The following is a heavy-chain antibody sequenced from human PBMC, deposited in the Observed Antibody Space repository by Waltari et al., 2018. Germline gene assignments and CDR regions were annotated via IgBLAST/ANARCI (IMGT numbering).Heavy chain of an antibody. V-gene: IGHV1-69*01. CDR3: ALRFLEWLWVDY. J-gene: IGHJ4*02. Sequence: QVQLVQSGAEVKKPGSSVKVSCKASGGTFSSYAISWVRQAPGQGLEWMGGIIPIVGTANYAQKFQGRGTITADESTSTAYMELSSLRSEDTAVYYCALRFLEWLWVDYWGQGTLVTVSS. CDR2: IIPIVGTA. CDR1: GGTFSSYA. D-gene: IGHD3-3*01.